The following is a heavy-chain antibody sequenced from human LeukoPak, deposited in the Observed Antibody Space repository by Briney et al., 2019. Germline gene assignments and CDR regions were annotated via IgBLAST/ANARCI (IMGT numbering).Heavy chain of an antibody. D-gene: IGHD2-15*01. CDR1: GYSISSGYY. J-gene: IGHJ6*03. CDR2: IYHSGST. V-gene: IGHV4-38-2*02. CDR3: ARARCSGGSCYQDYYYYMDV. Sequence: SETLSLTCTVSGYSISSGYYWGWIRQPPGKGLEWIGSIYHSGSTYYNPSLKSRVTISVDTSKHQLSLKLSSVTAADTAVYYCARARCSGGSCYQDYYYYMDVWGKGTTVTVSS.